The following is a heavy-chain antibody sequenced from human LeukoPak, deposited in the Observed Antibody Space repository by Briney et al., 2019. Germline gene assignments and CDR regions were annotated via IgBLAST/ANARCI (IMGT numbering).Heavy chain of an antibody. CDR1: GFPLSNYW. Sequence: GGSLRLSCAASGFPLSNYWMHWVRQTLGKGLVWVSRINPDGTTTSYADSVKGRFTISRDNARNTLYLEMNSLRAEDTAVYYCARVGIGRYSFDSWGQGTLVTVSS. CDR2: INPDGTTT. J-gene: IGHJ4*02. D-gene: IGHD1-26*01. V-gene: IGHV3-74*01. CDR3: ARVGIGRYSFDS.